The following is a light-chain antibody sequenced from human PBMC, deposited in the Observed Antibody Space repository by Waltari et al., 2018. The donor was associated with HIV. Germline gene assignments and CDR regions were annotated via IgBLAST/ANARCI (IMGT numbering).Light chain of an antibody. V-gene: IGKV1-9*01. CDR3: QRLNSYRVT. Sequence: DSQLTQSPSFLSASVGDRVTITCRASQGISSYLAWYQQKPGKAPKLLIYTASIMQSGVPSRFSGSGSGTEFTLTISSLQPEDFATYYCQRLNSYRVTFGPGTKVDIK. CDR2: TAS. CDR1: QGISSY. J-gene: IGKJ3*01.